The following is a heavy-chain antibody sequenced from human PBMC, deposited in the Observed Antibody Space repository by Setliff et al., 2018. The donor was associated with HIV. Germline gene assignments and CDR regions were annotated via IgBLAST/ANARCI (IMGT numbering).Heavy chain of an antibody. Sequence: ASVKVSCKASGYTFTEYDMHWVRQAPGQGLEWMGRINTNSGSTSYAQKFQGRVTMTRNTATSTAFMELSSLRSEDTAVYYCARYSNFDYWGQGTLVNVSS. V-gene: IGHV1-8*01. J-gene: IGHJ4*02. D-gene: IGHD4-4*01. CDR2: INTNSGST. CDR1: GYTFTEYD. CDR3: ARYSNFDY.